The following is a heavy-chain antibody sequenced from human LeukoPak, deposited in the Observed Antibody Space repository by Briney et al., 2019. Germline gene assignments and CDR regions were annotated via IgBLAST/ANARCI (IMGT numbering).Heavy chain of an antibody. J-gene: IGHJ4*02. V-gene: IGHV3-53*01. CDR2: IYSGGST. Sequence: AGGSLRLSCAASGFTVSSNYMSWVRQAPGKGLEWVSVIYSGGSTYYADSVKGRFTISRDNSKNTLYLQMNSLRAEDTAVYYCARDVSSTSSYDYRGQGTLVTVSS. CDR3: ARDVSSTSSYDY. CDR1: GFTVSSNY. D-gene: IGHD2-2*01.